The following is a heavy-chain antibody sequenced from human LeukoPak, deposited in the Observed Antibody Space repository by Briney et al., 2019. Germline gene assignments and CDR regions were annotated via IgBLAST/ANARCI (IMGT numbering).Heavy chain of an antibody. Sequence: GASVKVSCKASGYTFTSYDINWVRQATGQGLEWMGWMNPNSGNTGYAQKFQGRVTITRNTSISTAYMELSSLRSEDTAVYYCARLSRYCSGGSCSALTPTYYYYYYMDVWGKGTTVTVSS. D-gene: IGHD2-15*01. CDR3: ARLSRYCSGGSCSALTPTYYYYYYMDV. J-gene: IGHJ6*03. CDR2: MNPNSGNT. CDR1: GYTFTSYD. V-gene: IGHV1-8*03.